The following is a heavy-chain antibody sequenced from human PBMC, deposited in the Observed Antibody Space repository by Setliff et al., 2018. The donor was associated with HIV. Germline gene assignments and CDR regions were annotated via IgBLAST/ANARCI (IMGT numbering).Heavy chain of an antibody. D-gene: IGHD2-15*01. CDR2: INPNSGGT. Sequence: ASVKVSCKASGDTFSGHYMHWVRRAPGQGLEWLGWINPNSGGTKYAQKFQGRLTMTRDTSITTVYMELSRLRPDDTAVYYCATDGSVVVVAGSGFDPWGQGTLVTVSS. CDR3: ATDGSVVVVAGSGFDP. CDR1: GDTFSGHY. J-gene: IGHJ5*02. V-gene: IGHV1-2*02.